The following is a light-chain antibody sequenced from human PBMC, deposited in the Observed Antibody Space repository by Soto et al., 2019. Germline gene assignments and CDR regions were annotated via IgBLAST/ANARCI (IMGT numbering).Light chain of an antibody. J-gene: IGKJ1*01. CDR3: QQYNSYQWT. V-gene: IGKV1-5*03. CDR2: KAS. CDR1: QSVNSW. Sequence: DIQMTQSPSTLSASVGDRVTITCRASQSVNSWLAWYQQKPGKAPKLLIYKASSLESGVPSRFSGSESGTEFTLTISSLQPDDFATYYCQQYNSYQWTFGQGTKVEIK.